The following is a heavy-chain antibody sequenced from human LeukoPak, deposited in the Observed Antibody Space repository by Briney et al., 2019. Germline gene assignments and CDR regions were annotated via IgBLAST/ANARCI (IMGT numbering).Heavy chain of an antibody. CDR3: ARASSVMGATKLRIAAVMANY. Sequence: ASVTVSCKASGYTFTSYAMNRVRQAPGQGLEWMGWINTNTGNPTYAQGFTGRFVFSLDTSVSTAYLQISSLKAEDTAVYYCARASSVMGATKLRIAAVMANYWGQGTLVTVSS. CDR2: INTNTGNP. CDR1: GYTFTSYA. D-gene: IGHD6-13*01. J-gene: IGHJ4*02. V-gene: IGHV7-4-1*02.